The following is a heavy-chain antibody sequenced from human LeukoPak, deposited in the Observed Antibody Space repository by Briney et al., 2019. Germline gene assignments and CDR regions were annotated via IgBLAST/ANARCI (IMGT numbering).Heavy chain of an antibody. J-gene: IGHJ5*02. V-gene: IGHV1-46*01. CDR3: ARDSITTTVTTRRWFDP. D-gene: IGHD4-17*01. Sequence: ASVKVSCKASGYTFTSYYMPWVRQAPGQGLEWMGIINPSGGSTSYAQKFQGRVTMTRDTSTSTVYMELSSLRSEDTAVYYCARDSITTTVTTRRWFDPWGQGTLVTVSS. CDR1: GYTFTSYY. CDR2: INPSGGST.